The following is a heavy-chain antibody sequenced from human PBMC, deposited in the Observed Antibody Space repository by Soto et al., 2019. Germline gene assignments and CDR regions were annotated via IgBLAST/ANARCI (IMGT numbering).Heavy chain of an antibody. CDR3: AKDPSSGYYYVDY. V-gene: IGHV3-30*18. J-gene: IGHJ4*02. CDR1: GFTFSSYG. D-gene: IGHD3-22*01. Sequence: GGSLRLSCAASGFTFSSYGMHWVRQAPGKGLEWVAVISYDGSNKYYADSVKGRFTISRDNSKNTLYLQMNSLRAEDTAVYYCAKDPSSGYYYVDYWGQGTLVTVSS. CDR2: ISYDGSNK.